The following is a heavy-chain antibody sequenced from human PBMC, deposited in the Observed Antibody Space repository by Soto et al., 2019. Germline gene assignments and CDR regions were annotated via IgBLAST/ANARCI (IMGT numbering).Heavy chain of an antibody. CDR3: AREPYHVLMVNAPNLYGMAV. CDR1: GYTFTTYD. Sequence: QVQLVQSGAEVKKPGASVKVSCKASGYTFTTYDISWVRQAPGQGLGWMGRISTYNGNTNYPQSLQGRLNMTPNTSTTTSYMELRNLRSDDTAVYYCAREPYHVLMVNAPNLYGMAVWGQGTTVTVSS. J-gene: IGHJ6*02. CDR2: ISTYNGNT. D-gene: IGHD2-8*01. V-gene: IGHV1-18*01.